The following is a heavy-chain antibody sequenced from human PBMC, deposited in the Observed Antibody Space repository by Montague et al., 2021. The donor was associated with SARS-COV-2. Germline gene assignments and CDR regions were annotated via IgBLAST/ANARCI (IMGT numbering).Heavy chain of an antibody. J-gene: IGHJ4*02. CDR3: ARISAWYSSGWFAFDY. D-gene: IGHD6-19*01. CDR2: IDWDXHK. Sequence: PALVKPTQTLTLTCTFSGFSLSASGMCVSWIRQPPGKALEWLALIDWDXHKYYSTSLKTRLTISKDTSKNQVVLTMTNMDPVDTATYYCARISAWYSSGWFAFDYWGQGTLVTVSP. CDR1: GFSLSASGMC. V-gene: IGHV2-70*01.